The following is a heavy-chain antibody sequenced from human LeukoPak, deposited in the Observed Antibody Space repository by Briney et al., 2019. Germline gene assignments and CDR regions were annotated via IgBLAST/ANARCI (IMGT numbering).Heavy chain of an antibody. J-gene: IGHJ3*02. Sequence: GASVQVSCKASGYTFTSYGISWVRQAPGQGLEWMGWISAYNGNTNYARKLQGRVTMTTDTSTSTAYMELRSLRSDDTAVYYCARAVYDILIPDAFDIWGQGTMVTVSS. CDR2: ISAYNGNT. CDR3: ARAVYDILIPDAFDI. CDR1: GYTFTSYG. V-gene: IGHV1-18*01. D-gene: IGHD3-9*01.